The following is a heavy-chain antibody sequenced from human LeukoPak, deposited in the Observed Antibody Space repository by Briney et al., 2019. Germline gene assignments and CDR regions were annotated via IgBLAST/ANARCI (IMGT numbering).Heavy chain of an antibody. CDR1: GFTFSSYS. V-gene: IGHV3-21*01. J-gene: IGHJ4*02. CDR2: ISSSSSYI. CDR3: ARGGDGYNYVY. D-gene: IGHD5-24*01. Sequence: GGSLRLSCAASGFTFSSYSMNWVRQAPGKGLEWVSSISSSSSYIYYADSVKGRFTISRDNAENSLYLQMNSLRAEDTAVYYCARGGDGYNYVYWGQGTLVTVSS.